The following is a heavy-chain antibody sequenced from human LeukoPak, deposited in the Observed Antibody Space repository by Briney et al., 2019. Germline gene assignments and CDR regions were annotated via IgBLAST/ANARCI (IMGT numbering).Heavy chain of an antibody. D-gene: IGHD6-19*01. Sequence: PSETLSLTCAVYGGSFSGYYWSWIRQPPGKGLEWIGEINHSGSTNYNPSLKSRVTISVDTSKNQFSLKLSSVTAADTAVYYCARAAYSSGSRWGQGTLVTVSS. J-gene: IGHJ4*02. CDR1: GGSFSGYY. V-gene: IGHV4-34*01. CDR3: ARAAYSSGSR. CDR2: INHSGST.